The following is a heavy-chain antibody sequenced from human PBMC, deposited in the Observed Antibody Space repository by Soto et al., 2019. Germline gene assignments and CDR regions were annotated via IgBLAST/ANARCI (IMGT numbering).Heavy chain of an antibody. CDR1: GSNFRFINYW. V-gene: IGHV5-51*01. CDR2: ISPGDSNT. Sequence: EVQLVQSGAEVRNPGESLKISCKASGSNFRFINYWIAGVGQLPGKGLEWMGVISPGDSNTGYSPSFQGQVTFSADNSLNPAYLQWNTLRASDTAIYYCARRTYESGWRHYFDYWGQGTLVTVSS. CDR3: ARRTYESGWRHYFDY. D-gene: IGHD6-19*01. J-gene: IGHJ4*02.